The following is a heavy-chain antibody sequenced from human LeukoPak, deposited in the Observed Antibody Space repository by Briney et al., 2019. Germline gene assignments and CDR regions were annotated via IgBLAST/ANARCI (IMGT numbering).Heavy chain of an antibody. V-gene: IGHV3-13*01. CDR1: GFTFSSYD. Sequence: PGGSLRLSCAASGFTFSSYDMHWVRQATGKGLEWVSAIGTAGDTYYPGSVKGRFTISRENAKNSLYLQMNSLRAGDTAVYYCARGGRGYYVDAFDIWGQGTMDTVSS. CDR3: ARGGRGYYVDAFDI. CDR2: IGTAGDT. D-gene: IGHD3-22*01. J-gene: IGHJ3*02.